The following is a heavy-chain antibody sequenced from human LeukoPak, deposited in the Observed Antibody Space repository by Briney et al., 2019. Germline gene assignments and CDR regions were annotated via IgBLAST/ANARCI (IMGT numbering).Heavy chain of an antibody. CDR1: GFTFSNYW. J-gene: IGHJ5*02. Sequence: GGSLRLSCAASGFTFSNYWMHWVRQAPGKGLVWVSRINSDGINTSYADSVKGRFTISRDNSKNTLNLQMNSLRAEDTAVYYCARDLGQYYDTSDNWFDPWGQGTLVTVSS. CDR2: INSDGINT. V-gene: IGHV3-74*01. D-gene: IGHD3-22*01. CDR3: ARDLGQYYDTSDNWFDP.